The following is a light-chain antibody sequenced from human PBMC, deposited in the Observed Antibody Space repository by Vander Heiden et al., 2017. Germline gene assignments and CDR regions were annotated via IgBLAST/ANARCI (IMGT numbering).Light chain of an antibody. CDR2: KAS. V-gene: IGKV1-5*03. CDR1: KTISNW. CDR3: QQYNSYVT. Sequence: DSQMILTPSTVSPSVAHRGTITCRASKTISNWLAWYQQKPGKAPKLLIYKASSLESGGPSRCSGGGSGTEITLTISGLQPDDFATYYCQQYNSYVTFGPGTKVDI. J-gene: IGKJ3*01.